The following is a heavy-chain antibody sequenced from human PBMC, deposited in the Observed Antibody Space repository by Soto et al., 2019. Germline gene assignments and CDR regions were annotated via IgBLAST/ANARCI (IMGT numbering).Heavy chain of an antibody. CDR2: IYYSGST. V-gene: IGHV4-39*01. Sequence: QLQLQESGPGLVKPSETLSLTCTVSGGSISSSSYYWGWIRQPPGKGLEWIGSIYYSGSTYYNPSRKSQVTIAVDTSKSHFSLKLSSVTAADTAVYYCARQTYYGFWSGYYPFDHWGQGTLVTVSS. CDR3: ARQTYYGFWSGYYPFDH. J-gene: IGHJ4*02. D-gene: IGHD3-3*01. CDR1: GGSISSSSYY.